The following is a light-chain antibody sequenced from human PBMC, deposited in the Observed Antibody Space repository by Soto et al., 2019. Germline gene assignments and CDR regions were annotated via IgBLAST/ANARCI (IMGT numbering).Light chain of an antibody. Sequence: QSVLTQPPSVSGAPGQRVTISCTGSSSNIGAGYDEHWYQQLPGTAPKLLIYGNSNRPSGVPDRFSGSKSGTSASLAITGLQAEDEADYYCQSYDSSLSGPYVVFGGGTKLTVL. CDR3: QSYDSSLSGPYVV. V-gene: IGLV1-40*01. CDR2: GNS. CDR1: SSNIGAGYD. J-gene: IGLJ2*01.